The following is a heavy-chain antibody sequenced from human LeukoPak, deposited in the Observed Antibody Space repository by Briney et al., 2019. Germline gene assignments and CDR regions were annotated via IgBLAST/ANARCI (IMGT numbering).Heavy chain of an antibody. Sequence: PGGSLRLSCAASGFTFSSYAMSWVRQPPGKGLEWIGEINHSGSTNYNPSLKSRVTISVDTSKNQFSLKLSSVTAADTAVYYCARTYDFWSGYWVDYWGQGTLVTVSS. D-gene: IGHD3-3*01. V-gene: IGHV4-34*01. CDR2: INHSGST. CDR3: ARTYDFWSGYWVDY. CDR1: GFTFSSYA. J-gene: IGHJ4*02.